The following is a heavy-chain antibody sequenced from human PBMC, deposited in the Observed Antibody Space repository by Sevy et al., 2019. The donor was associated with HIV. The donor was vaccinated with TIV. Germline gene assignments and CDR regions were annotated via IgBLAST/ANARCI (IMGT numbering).Heavy chain of an antibody. Sequence: GGSLRLSCAASGFTFDEYGMHWIRQAPGKGLEWVSGINWNSGNIGYADAVEGRFTISRDNAKNSLHLEMNSLRPEDTALYYCAKGVSGGNSGAAFDYWGQWTRVTVSS. D-gene: IGHD2-15*01. CDR2: INWNSGNI. J-gene: IGHJ4*02. CDR1: GFTFDEYG. V-gene: IGHV3-9*01. CDR3: AKGVSGGNSGAAFDY.